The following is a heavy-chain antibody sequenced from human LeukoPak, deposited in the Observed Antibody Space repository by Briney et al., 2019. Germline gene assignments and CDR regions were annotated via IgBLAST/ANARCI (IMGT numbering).Heavy chain of an antibody. CDR2: ISDSGGST. J-gene: IGHJ6*02. V-gene: IGHV3-64D*09. CDR3: VRGYSFGPYGMDV. Sequence: GGSLRLSCSASGSPFSSYAMHWVRQAPGKGLEYVSAISDSGGSTYYADSVKGRFPISRDNSKNTLYLQMSSLRAEDTAVYFCVRGYSFGPYGMDVWGQGTTVTVSS. D-gene: IGHD2-15*01. CDR1: GSPFSSYA.